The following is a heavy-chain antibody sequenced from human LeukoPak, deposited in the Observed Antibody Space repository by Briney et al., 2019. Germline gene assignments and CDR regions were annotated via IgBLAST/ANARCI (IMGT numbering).Heavy chain of an antibody. Sequence: GGSLRLSCAASGFTFSSYAVSWVRQAPGKGLEWVSAISGSGGSTYYADSVKGRFTISRGNSKNTLYLQMNSLRAEDTAVYYCAKRTMTTDAFDIWGQGTMVTVSS. V-gene: IGHV3-23*01. CDR3: AKRTMTTDAFDI. J-gene: IGHJ3*02. D-gene: IGHD4-17*01. CDR1: GFTFSSYA. CDR2: ISGSGGST.